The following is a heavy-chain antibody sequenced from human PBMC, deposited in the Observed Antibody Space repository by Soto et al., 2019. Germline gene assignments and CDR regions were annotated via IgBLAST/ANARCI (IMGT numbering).Heavy chain of an antibody. J-gene: IGHJ5*02. CDR1: GFTFSSYS. D-gene: IGHD4-17*01. CDR3: ARAYGGNPALFDP. V-gene: IGHV3-48*01. Sequence: GGSLRLSCAASGFTFSSYSMNWVRQAPGKGLEWVSYISSSSSTIYYADSVKGRFTISRDNSKNSLYLQMNSLRAEDTAVYYCARAYGGNPALFDPWGQGTLVTVSS. CDR2: ISSSSSTI.